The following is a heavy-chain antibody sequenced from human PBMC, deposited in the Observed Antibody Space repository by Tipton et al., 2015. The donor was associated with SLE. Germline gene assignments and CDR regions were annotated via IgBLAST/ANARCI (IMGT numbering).Heavy chain of an antibody. Sequence: GLVKPSETLSLTCAVYGGSFSGYYWSWIRQPPGKGLEWIGEINHSGSTNYNPSLKSRVTISVDTSKNQFSLKLSSVTAADTAVYYCARHMTGVDAFDIWGQGTMVTVSS. J-gene: IGHJ3*02. V-gene: IGHV4-34*01. CDR2: INHSGST. D-gene: IGHD1-20*01. CDR1: GGSFSGYY. CDR3: ARHMTGVDAFDI.